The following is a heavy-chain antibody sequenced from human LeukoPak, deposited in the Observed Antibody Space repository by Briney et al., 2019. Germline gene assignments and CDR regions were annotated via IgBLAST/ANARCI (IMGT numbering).Heavy chain of an antibody. D-gene: IGHD3-16*01. CDR3: ARGGAENWFDP. CDR2: IISTTSSI. CDR1: GFTFSSYS. J-gene: IGHJ5*02. Sequence: GGSLRLSCAASGFTFSSYSMNWVRQAPGKGREWVSSIISTTSSISYASSVKRPFTISRDHAKNSLYLQMNSLRAEDTAVYYCARGGAENWFDPWGQGTLVTVSS. V-gene: IGHV3-21*01.